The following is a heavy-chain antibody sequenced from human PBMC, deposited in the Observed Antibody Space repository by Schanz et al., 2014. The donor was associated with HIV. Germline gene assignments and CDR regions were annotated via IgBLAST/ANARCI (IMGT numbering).Heavy chain of an antibody. CDR2: MWYDESHK. CDR1: EFTFSSYG. V-gene: IGHV3-30*18. Sequence: QVQLVESGGGVVQPGRSLRLSCAASEFTFSSYGMHWVRQAPGKGLEWGAAMWYDESHKGYADSVKGRLTISRDNSKNTLYLQMNSLRIEDTALYYCAKDITLWSGETAFDRWGQGTLVTVSS. J-gene: IGHJ5*02. CDR3: AKDITLWSGETAFDR. D-gene: IGHD3-10*01.